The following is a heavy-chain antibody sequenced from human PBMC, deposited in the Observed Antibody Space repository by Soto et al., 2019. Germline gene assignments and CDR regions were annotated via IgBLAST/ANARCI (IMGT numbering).Heavy chain of an antibody. V-gene: IGHV4-30-4*08. CDR2: IHYTGSI. CDR3: AREDDGGDRDYYGLDV. D-gene: IGHD2-21*02. J-gene: IGHJ6*02. Sequence: PSETLSLTCAVSGGSISSEYFHWTWIRQSPGKGVEWIGYIHYTGSIMYNPSFKSRLTMAVDTTKNQFSLQLTSVTAADTAVYFCAREDDGGDRDYYGLDVWGQGTTVTVSS. CDR1: GGSISSEYFH.